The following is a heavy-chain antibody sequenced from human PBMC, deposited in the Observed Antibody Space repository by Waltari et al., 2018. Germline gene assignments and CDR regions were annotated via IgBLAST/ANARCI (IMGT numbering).Heavy chain of an antibody. J-gene: IGHJ3*02. D-gene: IGHD4-17*01. CDR2: IHYSGRA. CDR3: AREVGRVTTSDAFDI. CDR1: GGSIRSENYY. V-gene: IGHV4-31*03. Sequence: GPGLVKPSQTLSLTCSVSGGSIRSENYYWSWIRQHPGKGPEWIGYIHYSGRAYYNPPLETRVTMSVDTSQNQFSLKLTSVTAADTAIYYCAREVGRVTTSDAFDIWGQGTMVTVSS.